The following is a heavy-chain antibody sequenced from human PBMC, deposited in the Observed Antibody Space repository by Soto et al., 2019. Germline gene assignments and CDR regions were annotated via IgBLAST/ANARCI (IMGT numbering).Heavy chain of an antibody. CDR2: IIPIFGTA. V-gene: IGHV1-69*01. D-gene: IGHD3-3*01. J-gene: IGHJ4*02. CDR3: ARGFEWLPHAGFDY. CDR1: GGTFSSYA. Sequence: QVQLVQSGAEVKNPGSSVKVSCKASGGTFSSYAISWVRQAPGQGLEWMGGIIPIFGTANYAQKFQGRVTITADESTSPAYMELSSLRSEDTAVYYCARGFEWLPHAGFDYWGQGSLVTVSS.